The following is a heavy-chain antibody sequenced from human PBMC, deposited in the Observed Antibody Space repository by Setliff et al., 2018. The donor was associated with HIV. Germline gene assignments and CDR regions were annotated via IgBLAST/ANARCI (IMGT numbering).Heavy chain of an antibody. CDR2: IYHSGST. CDR3: AREGKTALVTKYFDY. D-gene: IGHD5-18*01. V-gene: IGHV4-30-2*01. Sequence: SETLSLTCAVSGGSISSGGYSWNWIRQPPGKGLEWIGYIYHSGSTFYNPSLKSRVTISVDRSKNQFSLKLTSVTAADTAVYYCAREGKTALVTKYFDYWGHGKLVTVSS. CDR1: GGSISSGGYS. J-gene: IGHJ4*01.